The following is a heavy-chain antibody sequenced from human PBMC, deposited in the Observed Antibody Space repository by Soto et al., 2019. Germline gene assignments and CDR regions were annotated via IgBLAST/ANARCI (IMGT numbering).Heavy chain of an antibody. CDR1: GFNFRAYW. J-gene: IGHJ4*02. Sequence: EVQLVESGGALVQPGGSLRISCVGSGFNFRAYWMSWVRQAPGKGLEWVATMNEDGSEMYYVGSVKGRFAISRDNDENSLSLQMSFVSAEATVVYFCVRDVGFAYANWGQGTLVTVSS. CDR3: VRDVGFAYAN. V-gene: IGHV3-7*01. D-gene: IGHD2-2*01. CDR2: MNEDGSEM.